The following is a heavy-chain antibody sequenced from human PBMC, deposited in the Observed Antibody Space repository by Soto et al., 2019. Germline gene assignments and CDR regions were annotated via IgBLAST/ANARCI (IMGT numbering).Heavy chain of an antibody. CDR1: GGTFSSYA. Sequence: SVKFSCRASGGTFSSYAISWVRQAPGQGLEWMGGIIPIFGTANYAQKFQGRVTITADESTSTAYMELSSLRSEDTAVYYCARARYDYGDYSDYWGQGTLVTVSS. V-gene: IGHV1-69*13. CDR2: IIPIFGTA. J-gene: IGHJ4*02. D-gene: IGHD4-17*01. CDR3: ARARYDYGDYSDY.